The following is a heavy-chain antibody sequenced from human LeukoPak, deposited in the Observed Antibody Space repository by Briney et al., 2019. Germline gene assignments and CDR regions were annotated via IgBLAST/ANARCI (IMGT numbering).Heavy chain of an antibody. CDR2: INAGNGNT. CDR1: GYTFTSYA. J-gene: IGHJ4*02. V-gene: IGHV1-3*01. Sequence: ASVKLSCKASGYTFTSYAIHWVRQAPGQRLEWMGWINAGNGNTQYSQKFQGRVTFTRDTSASTAYMELSSLRSEDTAVYYCASVDSGDYWGQGTLVAVSS. CDR3: ASVDSGDY. D-gene: IGHD2-15*01.